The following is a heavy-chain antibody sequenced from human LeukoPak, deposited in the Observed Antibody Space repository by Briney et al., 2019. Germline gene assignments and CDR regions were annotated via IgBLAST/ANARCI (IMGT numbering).Heavy chain of an antibody. CDR2: ITADGDST. Sequence: GGSLRLSCAASAFNFNNYAMNWVRQTPGSGLEWLSTITADGDSTYYTDAVRGRFTISRDNSKNVLNLQMNRLRVEDTGIYYCARDRWEPTIGDDLNLWGQGTKVAVSS. V-gene: IGHV3-23*01. J-gene: IGHJ3*01. CDR3: ARDRWEPTIGDDLNL. CDR1: AFNFNNYA. D-gene: IGHD1-26*01.